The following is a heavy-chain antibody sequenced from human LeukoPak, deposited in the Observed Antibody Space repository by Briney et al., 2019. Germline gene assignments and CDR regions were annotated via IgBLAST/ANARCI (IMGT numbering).Heavy chain of an antibody. V-gene: IGHV3-53*01. D-gene: IGHD5-18*01. CDR1: GFTVSSNY. CDR3: ARDQAQLNRRTKYYYMDV. J-gene: IGHJ6*03. Sequence: SGGSLRLSCAASGFTVSSNYMSWVRQAPGKWLEWVSVIYSGGSTYYADSVKGRFTISRDNSKNTLYLQMNSLRAEDTAVYYCARDQAQLNRRTKYYYMDVWGKGTTVTVSS. CDR2: IYSGGST.